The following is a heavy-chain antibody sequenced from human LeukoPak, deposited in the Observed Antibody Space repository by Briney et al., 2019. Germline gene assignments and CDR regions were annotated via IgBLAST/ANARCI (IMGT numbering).Heavy chain of an antibody. CDR1: GGSINSSSYY. Sequence: PSETLSLTCTASGGSINSSSYYWDWIRQPPGKGLEWIGNIYYSGSTYYNPSLKSRVTISVDTSKNQFSLKLSSVTAADTAVYYCARVSRRAFDYWGQGTLVTVSS. J-gene: IGHJ4*02. V-gene: IGHV4-39*07. CDR3: ARVSRRAFDY. CDR2: IYYSGST.